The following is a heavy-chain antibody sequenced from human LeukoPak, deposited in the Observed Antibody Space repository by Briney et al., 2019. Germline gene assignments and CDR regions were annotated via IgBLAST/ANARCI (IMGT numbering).Heavy chain of an antibody. CDR2: IYHSGST. D-gene: IGHD2-21*01. CDR1: GYSISSGYY. V-gene: IGHV4-38-2*01. CDR3: ASVIGWFAP. Sequence: SETLSLTCAVSGYSISSGYYWGWIRQPPGKGLEWIGSIYHSGSTYYNPSLKSRVTISVDTSKNQFSLKLSSVTAADTSVYYCASVIGWFAPWGQGTLVTVSS. J-gene: IGHJ5*02.